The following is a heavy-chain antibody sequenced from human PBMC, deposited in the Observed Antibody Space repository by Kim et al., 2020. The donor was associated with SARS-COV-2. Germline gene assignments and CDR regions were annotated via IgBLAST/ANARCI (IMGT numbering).Heavy chain of an antibody. J-gene: IGHJ4*02. V-gene: IGHV3-9*01. CDR3: AKGGGGPYSSSQFDY. Sequence: DSVKGRFTISRDNAKNSLYLQMNSLRAEDTALYYCAKGGGGPYSSSQFDYWGQGTLVTVSS. D-gene: IGHD6-6*01.